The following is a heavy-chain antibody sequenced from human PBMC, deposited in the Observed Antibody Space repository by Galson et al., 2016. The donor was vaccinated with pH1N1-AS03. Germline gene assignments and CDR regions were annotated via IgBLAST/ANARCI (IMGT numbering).Heavy chain of an antibody. CDR2: INDKGKT. CDR1: GYPFTNYG. Sequence: SVKVSCKASGYPFTNYGMHWLRQAPGQRLEWMGWINDKGKTKYSQKLQGRLTITRDTSANTAYMDLSSLTSEDTAVNYCARVGGTLKFDLWGQGTLVTVSS. J-gene: IGHJ5*02. D-gene: IGHD1-26*01. CDR3: ARVGGTLKFDL. V-gene: IGHV1-3*01.